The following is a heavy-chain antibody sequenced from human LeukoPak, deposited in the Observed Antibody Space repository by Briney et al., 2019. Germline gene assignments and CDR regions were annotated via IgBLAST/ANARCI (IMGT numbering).Heavy chain of an antibody. Sequence: PGGSLSSPWPAAGLTFNPYGMHWFGKAPGKGLEGGAVLWSDGTNQYYADSVKGRFTISRDDSGNTVYLQMNSLRPEDTGVYYCARDAQRGFDYSNSLENWGQGTPVTVST. CDR3: ARDAQRGFDYSNSLEN. J-gene: IGHJ4*02. CDR1: GLTFNPYG. V-gene: IGHV3-33*01. D-gene: IGHD4-11*01. CDR2: LWSDGTNQ.